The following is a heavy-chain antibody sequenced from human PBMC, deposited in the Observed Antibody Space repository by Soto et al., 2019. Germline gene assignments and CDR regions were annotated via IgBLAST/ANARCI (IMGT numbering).Heavy chain of an antibody. CDR2: IDPSDSYT. Sequence: GESLKISCKGSGYSFTSYWISWVRQMPGKGLEWMGRIDPSDSYTNYSPSFQGHVTISADKSISTAYLQWSSLKASDTAMYYCARVVFGATTHSYYYYGMDVWGQGTTVTVSS. CDR3: ARVVFGATTHSYYYYGMDV. J-gene: IGHJ6*02. CDR1: GYSFTSYW. V-gene: IGHV5-10-1*01. D-gene: IGHD1-26*01.